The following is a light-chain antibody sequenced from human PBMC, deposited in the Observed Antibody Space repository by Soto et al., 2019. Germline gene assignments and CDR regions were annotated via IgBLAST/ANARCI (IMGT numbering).Light chain of an antibody. J-gene: IGKJ1*01. Sequence: DIRLTQSPSSLSSSVGDRVTISCRASQSISTYLMWYHQKPGKAPTLLIYGASGLQNGVPSRFAGSGSGTDFTLTITGLQPEDFVTYYCQQSSISPRSFGQGTKVEI. V-gene: IGKV1-39*01. CDR2: GAS. CDR3: QQSSISPRS. CDR1: QSISTY.